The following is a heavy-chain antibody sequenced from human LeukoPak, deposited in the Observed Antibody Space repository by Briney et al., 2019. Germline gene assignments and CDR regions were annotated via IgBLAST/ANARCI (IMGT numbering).Heavy chain of an antibody. CDR2: ISHDGSNK. V-gene: IGHV3-30*18. J-gene: IGHJ4*02. CDR1: GFTFSSYG. Sequence: GRSLRLSCAASGFTFSSYGMHWVRQAPGKGLEWVAVISHDGSNKYYADSVKGRFTISRDNSKNTLYLQMDSLRAEDTAVYYCAKDARNYYGSGSYYNVEYWGQGTLVTVSS. CDR3: AKDARNYYGSGSYYNVEY. D-gene: IGHD3-10*01.